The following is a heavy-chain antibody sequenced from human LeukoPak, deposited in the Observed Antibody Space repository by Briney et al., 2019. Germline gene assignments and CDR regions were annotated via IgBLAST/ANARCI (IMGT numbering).Heavy chain of an antibody. D-gene: IGHD2-15*01. V-gene: IGHV4-59*01. CDR2: IYYSGST. J-gene: IGHJ4*02. Sequence: PSETLSHTCTVSGGSISSYYWSWIRQPPGKGLEWIGYIYYSGSTNYNPSLKSRVTISVDTSKNQFSLKLSSVTAADTAVYYCARVRIGFDYWGQGTLVTVSS. CDR1: GGSISSYY. CDR3: ARVRIGFDY.